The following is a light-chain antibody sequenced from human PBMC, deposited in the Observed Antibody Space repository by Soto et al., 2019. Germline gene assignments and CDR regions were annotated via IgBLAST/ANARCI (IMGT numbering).Light chain of an antibody. Sequence: EIVLTQSPGTLSLSPGERATLSCRASQSVSSYLAWYQQKPGQAPRLLIYDASSRAAGVPDRFTGSGSGTDFTLTINRLEPEDFAVYYCQQYGSSPWTFGQGTKVDIK. V-gene: IGKV3-20*01. J-gene: IGKJ1*01. CDR3: QQYGSSPWT. CDR1: QSVSSY. CDR2: DAS.